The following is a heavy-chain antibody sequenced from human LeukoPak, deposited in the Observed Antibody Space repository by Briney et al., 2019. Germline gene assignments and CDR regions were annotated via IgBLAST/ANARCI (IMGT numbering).Heavy chain of an antibody. CDR3: ARSSSTSRAPFDY. CDR2: IYYSGST. V-gene: IGHV4-39*07. Sequence: SETLSLTCTVSGGSISSSSYYWGWIRQPPGKGLEWIGSIYYSGSTYYNPSLKSRVTISVDTSKNRFSLKLSSVTAADTAVYYCARSSSTSRAPFDYWGQGTLVTVSS. CDR1: GGSISSSSYY. J-gene: IGHJ4*02. D-gene: IGHD2/OR15-2a*01.